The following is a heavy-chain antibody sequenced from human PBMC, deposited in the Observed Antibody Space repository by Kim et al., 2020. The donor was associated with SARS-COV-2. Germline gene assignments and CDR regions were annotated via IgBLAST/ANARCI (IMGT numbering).Heavy chain of an antibody. J-gene: IGHJ4*02. CDR3: ANYYYGSGSYLGYFDY. Sequence: ASVNVSCKASGYTFTSYYMHWVRQAPGQGLEWMGIINPSGGSTSYAQKFQGRVTMTRDTSTSTVYMELSSLRSEDTAVYYCANYYYGSGSYLGYFDYWGQGTLVTVSS. D-gene: IGHD3-10*01. CDR2: INPSGGST. V-gene: IGHV1-46*01. CDR1: GYTFTSYY.